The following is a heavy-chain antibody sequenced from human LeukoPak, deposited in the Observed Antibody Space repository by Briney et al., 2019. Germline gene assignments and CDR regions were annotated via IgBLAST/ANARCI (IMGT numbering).Heavy chain of an antibody. V-gene: IGHV4-59*11. CDR2: IYYSGST. Sequence: PSETLSLTCTVSGGSISSHHWSWIRQPPEKGLEWIGYIYYSGSTNYNPSLKSRVTISVDTSKNQFSLKLSSVTAADTAVYYCAREGPTYSAFDYWGQGTLVTVSS. D-gene: IGHD2-15*01. CDR1: GGSISSHH. J-gene: IGHJ4*02. CDR3: AREGPTYSAFDY.